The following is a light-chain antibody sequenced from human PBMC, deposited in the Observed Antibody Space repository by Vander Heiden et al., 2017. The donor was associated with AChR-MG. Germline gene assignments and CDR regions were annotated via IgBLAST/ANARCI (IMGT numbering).Light chain of an antibody. CDR3: QSYDSSLSAYVV. J-gene: IGLJ2*01. V-gene: IGLV1-40*01. Sequence: QSVLTQPPSVSGAPGQRVTISCTGSDSYIGANSDVHWYQQLPGRAPKRLIYGNSNRPSGVPDRFSGSKSGTSASLAITGLQAEDEADYYCQSYDSSLSAYVVFGGGTKLTVL. CDR2: GNS. CDR1: DSYIGANSD.